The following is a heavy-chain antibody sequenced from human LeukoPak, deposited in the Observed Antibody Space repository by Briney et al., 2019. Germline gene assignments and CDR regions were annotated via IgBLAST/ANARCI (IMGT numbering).Heavy chain of an antibody. CDR3: AKGTPRSGYYSFFFDY. V-gene: IGHV3-23*01. D-gene: IGHD3-3*01. CDR1: GFTFSSYA. Sequence: SGGSLRLSCAASGFTFSSYAMSWVRQAPGKGLEWVSAISGSGGSTYYADSVKGRFTISRDNSKNTLYLQMNSLRAEDTAVYYCAKGTPRSGYYSFFFDYWGQGTLVTVSS. J-gene: IGHJ4*02. CDR2: ISGSGGST.